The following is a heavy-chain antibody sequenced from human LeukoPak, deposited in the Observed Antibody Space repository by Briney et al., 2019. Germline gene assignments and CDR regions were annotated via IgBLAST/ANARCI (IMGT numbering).Heavy chain of an antibody. CDR1: AFTFRSYA. D-gene: IGHD1-20*01. CDR2: ISGSGGST. J-gene: IGHJ4*02. Sequence: GGSLRLSCAASAFTFRSYAMSWVRQAGGKGLEWVSAISGSGGSTYYADSVKGRFTISRDNSKNTLYLQMSSLKAEDAAVYYCAKPKDNSLYCFDYWGQGTLVTVAS. V-gene: IGHV3-23*01. CDR3: AKPKDNSLYCFDY.